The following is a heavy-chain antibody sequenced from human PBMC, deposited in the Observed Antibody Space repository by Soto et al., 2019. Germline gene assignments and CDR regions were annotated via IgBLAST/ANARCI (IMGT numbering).Heavy chain of an antibody. CDR3: ALEYSSGWYYFDY. D-gene: IGHD6-19*01. Sequence: ETLSLTCTVSGASVISSGYYWGWIRQPPGKGLEWIGSTYYTGSGSTYYNPSLKSRVTVSVDTSKKQFSLKLSSVTAADTAVYYCALEYSSGWYYFDYWGQGTLVTVSS. CDR2: TYYTGSGST. V-gene: IGHV4-39*01. J-gene: IGHJ4*02. CDR1: GASVISSGYY.